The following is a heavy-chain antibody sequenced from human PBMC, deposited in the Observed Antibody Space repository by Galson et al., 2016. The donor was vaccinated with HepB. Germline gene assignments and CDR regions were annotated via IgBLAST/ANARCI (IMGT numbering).Heavy chain of an antibody. V-gene: IGHV3-23*01. CDR2: ISGTDGAT. CDR1: RFIFSNYW. Sequence: SLRLSCAASRFIFSNYWMHWVRQAPGKGLEWVSTISGTDGATSYTVSVKGRFTISRDNSEKTLFLQMSSLRAEDTGVYYCANLSWSDGHSYYGVDVWGQGTTVTVSS. J-gene: IGHJ6*02. CDR3: ANLSWSDGHSYYGVDV. D-gene: IGHD3-10*01.